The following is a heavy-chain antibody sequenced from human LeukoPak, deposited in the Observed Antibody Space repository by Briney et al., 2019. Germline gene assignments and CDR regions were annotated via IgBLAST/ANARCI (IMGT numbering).Heavy chain of an antibody. V-gene: IGHV4-34*01. CDR3: ARGAPKEIQLWLRLRGVAFDI. CDR2: INHSGST. J-gene: IGHJ3*02. D-gene: IGHD5-18*01. CDR1: GFTFSSYA. Sequence: GSLRLSCAASGFTFSSYAMTWVRQPPGKGLEWIGEINHSGSTNYNPSLKSRVTISVDTSKNQFSLKLNSVTAADTAVYYCARGAPKEIQLWLRLRGVAFDIWGQGTMVTVSS.